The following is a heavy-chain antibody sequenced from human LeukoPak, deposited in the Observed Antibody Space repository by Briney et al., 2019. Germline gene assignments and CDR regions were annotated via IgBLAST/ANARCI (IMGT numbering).Heavy chain of an antibody. V-gene: IGHV4-39*01. CDR2: IYYSGST. J-gene: IGHJ4*02. Sequence: SETLSLTCTVSGGSISSSSYYWGWIRHPPGKGLEWIGSIYYSGSTYYNPSLKSRVTISVDTSKNQFSLKLSSVTAADTAVYYCARRGTKIQLWLGVGEYYFDYWGQGTLATVSS. CDR1: GGSISSSSYY. CDR3: ARRGTKIQLWLGVGEYYFDY. D-gene: IGHD5-18*01.